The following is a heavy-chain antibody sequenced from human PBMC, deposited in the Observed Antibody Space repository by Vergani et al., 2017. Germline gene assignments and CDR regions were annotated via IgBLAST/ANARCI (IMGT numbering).Heavy chain of an antibody. CDR1: GFSFSSYG. J-gene: IGHJ5*02. CDR3: ARDLRLLYNRFDP. Sequence: QVQLVESGGGVVQPGRSLRLSCVVSGFSFSSYGMHWVRQALDKGLEWVAVISYDGSSKYYADSVKGRFTISRDNSKNTLYLQMNSLRDEDTGVYYCARDLRLLYNRFDPWGQGTLVTVSS. D-gene: IGHD1-14*01. CDR2: ISYDGSSK. V-gene: IGHV3-30*03.